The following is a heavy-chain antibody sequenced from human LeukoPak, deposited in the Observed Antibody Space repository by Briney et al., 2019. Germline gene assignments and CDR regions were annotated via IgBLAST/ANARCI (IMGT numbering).Heavy chain of an antibody. Sequence: GGSLRLSCAASGFTFSSYAMHWVRQAPGKGLEWVAVISYDGSNKYYADSVKGRFTISRDNSKNTLYLQMNSLRAEDTAVYYCARTPAHPGPWGYFDYWGQGTLVTVSS. J-gene: IGHJ4*02. CDR1: GFTFSSYA. V-gene: IGHV3-30*04. D-gene: IGHD3-16*01. CDR2: ISYDGSNK. CDR3: ARTPAHPGPWGYFDY.